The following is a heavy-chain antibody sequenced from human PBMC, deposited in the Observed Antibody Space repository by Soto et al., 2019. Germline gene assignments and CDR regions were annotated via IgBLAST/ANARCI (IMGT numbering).Heavy chain of an antibody. J-gene: IGHJ4*02. Sequence: GGSLRLSCAASGFTFSSYAMTWVRQAPGKGLEWVSSISGSGISTYYADSVKGRFTISRDNSKNTLYLQMNSLRAEDAAVYYCAKPAGSNHYHPNAYGGQGPLVTVPS. CDR2: ISGSGIST. V-gene: IGHV3-23*01. D-gene: IGHD3-16*02. CDR1: GFTFSSYA. CDR3: AKPAGSNHYHPNAY.